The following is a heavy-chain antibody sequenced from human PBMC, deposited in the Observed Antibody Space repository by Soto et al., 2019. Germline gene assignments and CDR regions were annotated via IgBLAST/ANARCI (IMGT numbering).Heavy chain of an antibody. J-gene: IGHJ4*02. CDR2: INPNSGGT. V-gene: IGHV1-2*02. CDR3: ARVGYYDSSGYSH. Sequence: ASVKVSCKASGYTFTGYYMHWVRQAPGQGLEWMGWINPNSGGTNYAQKFQGGVTMTRDTSISTAYMELGRLRSDDTAVYYCARVGYYDSSGYSHWGQGTLVTVSS. CDR1: GYTFTGYY. D-gene: IGHD3-22*01.